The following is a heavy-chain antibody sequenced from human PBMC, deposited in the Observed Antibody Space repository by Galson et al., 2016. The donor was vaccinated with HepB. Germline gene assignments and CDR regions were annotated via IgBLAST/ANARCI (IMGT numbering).Heavy chain of an antibody. CDR3: ARVPLLFVDAVGYDAFDI. CDR1: GDSVSSDSAT. Sequence: CAISGDSVSSDSATWNWIGQSPSRGLEWLGRTYYRSKWHNDYALSVKRRISINADTSKNQISLQLNSVSPEDTAVYYCARVPLLFVDAVGYDAFDIWGQGTLVTVSS. V-gene: IGHV6-1*01. CDR2: TYYRSKWHN. J-gene: IGHJ3*02. D-gene: IGHD3-22*01.